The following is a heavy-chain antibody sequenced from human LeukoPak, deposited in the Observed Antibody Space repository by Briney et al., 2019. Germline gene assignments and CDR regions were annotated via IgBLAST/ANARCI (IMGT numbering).Heavy chain of an antibody. CDR3: ARSSRGYSYGYFDY. D-gene: IGHD5-18*01. CDR2: IHSGGST. Sequence: PGGSLRLSCAASEFTVSSNYMSWVRQPPGKGLEWVSVIHSGGSTYYANSVKGRFTISRDNSKNMLHLQMNSLRAEDTAVYYCARSSRGYSYGYFDYWGQGTLVTVSS. CDR1: EFTVSSNY. V-gene: IGHV3-66*02. J-gene: IGHJ4*02.